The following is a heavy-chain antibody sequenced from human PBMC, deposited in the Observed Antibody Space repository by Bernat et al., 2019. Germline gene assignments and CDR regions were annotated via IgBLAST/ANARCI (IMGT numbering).Heavy chain of an antibody. Sequence: EVQLLESGGGLVQPGGSLRLSCAASGFTFSSHAMNWVRQPPGKGLEYVSGISGSGDSTSYADSFEGRFTVSRDNSKITLYLQMNSLRAEDTAVYYCAKHAVIVDSWGQGTLVTVSS. J-gene: IGHJ4*02. CDR2: ISGSGDST. D-gene: IGHD2/OR15-2a*01. CDR3: AKHAVIVDS. V-gene: IGHV3-23*01. CDR1: GFTFSSHA.